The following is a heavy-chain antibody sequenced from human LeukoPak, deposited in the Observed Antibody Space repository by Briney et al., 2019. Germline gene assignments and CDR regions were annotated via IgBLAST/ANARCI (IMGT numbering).Heavy chain of an antibody. D-gene: IGHD6-13*01. CDR1: GGSISSYY. V-gene: IGHV4-59*01. Sequence: PSETLSLTCTVSGGSISSYYWSWIRQPPGKGLEWMGYIYYSVSTNYNPSLKNRVTMSVDTSKTQFSLKLSSVTAADTAVYYCARVQRRIAWYWFDPWGQGTLVTVSS. CDR2: IYYSVST. CDR3: ARVQRRIAWYWFDP. J-gene: IGHJ5*02.